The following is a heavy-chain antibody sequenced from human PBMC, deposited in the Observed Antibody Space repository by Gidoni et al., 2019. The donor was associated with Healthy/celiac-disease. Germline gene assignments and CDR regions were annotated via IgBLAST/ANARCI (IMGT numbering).Heavy chain of an antibody. Sequence: QVQLVASGGCVVQPGRSLRLSCAASGFTFGCYGMHWVRQAPGKGLEWVEVISYDGSNKYYADSVKGRFTISRDNSKNTLYLQMNSLGAEDTAVYYCAKATRGVVVIATTFDYWGQGTLVTVSS. D-gene: IGHD2-21*01. CDR1: GFTFGCYG. V-gene: IGHV3-30*18. CDR3: AKATRGVVVIATTFDY. J-gene: IGHJ4*02. CDR2: ISYDGSNK.